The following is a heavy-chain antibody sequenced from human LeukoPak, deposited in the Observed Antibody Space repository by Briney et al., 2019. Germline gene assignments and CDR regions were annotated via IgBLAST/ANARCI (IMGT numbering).Heavy chain of an antibody. CDR3: ARGTEQQLAPSYYYYYMDV. CDR1: GYTFTSYG. V-gene: IGHV1-18*01. J-gene: IGHJ6*03. D-gene: IGHD6-13*01. CDR2: ISAYNGNT. Sequence: ASVKVSCKASGYTFTSYGINWVRQAPGQRLEWMGWISAYNGNTNYAQKLQGRVTMTTDTSTSTAYMELRSLRSEDTAVYYCARGTEQQLAPSYYYYYMDVWGKGTTVTVSS.